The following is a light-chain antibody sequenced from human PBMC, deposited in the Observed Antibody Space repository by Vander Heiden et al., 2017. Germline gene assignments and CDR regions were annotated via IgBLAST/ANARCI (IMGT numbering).Light chain of an antibody. J-gene: IGKJ2*01. CDR1: QSVLYRSNNKNY. Sequence: DLGMTPSPASLAVAMGERATINCKSSQSVLYRSNNKNYLAWYQQKPGQPPKLLIYWASTRESGVPDRFSGSGSGTDFTLTISSLQAEDVAVYYCQQDDSTPYTFGQGTKLEIK. V-gene: IGKV4-1*01. CDR3: QQDDSTPYT. CDR2: WAS.